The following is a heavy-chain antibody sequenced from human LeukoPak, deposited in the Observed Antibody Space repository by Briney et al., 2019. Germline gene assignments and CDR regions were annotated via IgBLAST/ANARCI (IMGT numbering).Heavy chain of an antibody. CDR3: ATRSGYSFGFDY. D-gene: IGHD3-22*01. V-gene: IGHV3-48*03. CDR1: GFTFSSYE. Sequence: GGSLRLSCAASGFTFSSYEMNWVRQAPGKGLEWVSYISSSGSTIYYADSVKGRFTISRDNAKNSLYLQMNSLGAEDTAVYYCATRSGYSFGFDYWGQGTLVTVSS. J-gene: IGHJ4*02. CDR2: ISSSGSTI.